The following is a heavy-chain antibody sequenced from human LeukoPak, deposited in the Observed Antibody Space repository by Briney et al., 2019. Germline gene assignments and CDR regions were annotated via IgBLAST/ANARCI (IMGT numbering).Heavy chain of an antibody. V-gene: IGHV4-59*02. CDR1: GGSVSDYY. J-gene: IGHJ6*03. CDR3: ARTTEGYCRGRSCYSYYYYMDV. D-gene: IGHD2-15*01. Sequence: SETLSLTCTISGGSVSDYYWSWIRQSPGKGLEWIGYIYYTGSTTYNPSLKSRVTISADTSKNQFSLKLSSVTAADTAVYYCARTTEGYCRGRSCYSYYYYMDVWGKGTTVTVSS. CDR2: IYYTGST.